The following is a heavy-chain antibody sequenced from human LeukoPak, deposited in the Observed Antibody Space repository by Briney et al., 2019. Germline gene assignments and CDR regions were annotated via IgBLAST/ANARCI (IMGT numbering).Heavy chain of an antibody. CDR2: ISGSGGSR. V-gene: IGHV3-23*01. CDR3: ARGGHYYDSSGYFPLFGY. Sequence: GGSLRLSCAASGFTLSNYAMTWVRQAPGQGLEWVSDISGSGGSRYYADSVKGRFTISRDNSKNTLYLQMNSLRAEDTAVYYCARGGHYYDSSGYFPLFGYWGQGTLVTVSS. J-gene: IGHJ4*02. CDR1: GFTLSNYA. D-gene: IGHD3-22*01.